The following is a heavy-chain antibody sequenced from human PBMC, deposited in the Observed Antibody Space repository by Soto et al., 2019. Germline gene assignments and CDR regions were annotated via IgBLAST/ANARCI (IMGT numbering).Heavy chain of an antibody. Sequence: EVKVVESGGGLVQPGGPLRLSCAASGFTFSDHWLHWFRQPPGKGPVWASRTSGDASSTSYADSVKGRFTISRDSAKNTVYLQMDSLRVEDTAVYYCTRGGTRTTYWGLFDSWGQGTLVTVSS. CDR2: TSGDASST. CDR1: GFTFSDHW. V-gene: IGHV3-74*01. D-gene: IGHD7-27*01. J-gene: IGHJ4*02. CDR3: TRGGTRTTYWGLFDS.